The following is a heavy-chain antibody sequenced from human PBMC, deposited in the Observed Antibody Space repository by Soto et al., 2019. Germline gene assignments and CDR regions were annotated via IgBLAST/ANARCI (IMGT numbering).Heavy chain of an antibody. Sequence: TSETLSLTCAVCGGSFSDYSWTWIRQPPGKGLEWIGEINDSGSTNCTPSLERRVTISRDTSKNRFSLKLSSVTAADTAVYYCARGSHKLHSYDSSGFYHYVDYWGQGSLVTVSS. CDR1: GGSFSDYS. V-gene: IGHV4-34*01. J-gene: IGHJ4*02. CDR3: ARGSHKLHSYDSSGFYHYVDY. CDR2: INDSGST. D-gene: IGHD3-22*01.